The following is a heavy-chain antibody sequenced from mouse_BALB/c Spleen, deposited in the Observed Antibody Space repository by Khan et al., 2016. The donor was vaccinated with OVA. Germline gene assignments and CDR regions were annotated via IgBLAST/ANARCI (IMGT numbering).Heavy chain of an antibody. CDR3: ARGNYYGYYFDY. J-gene: IGHJ2*01. D-gene: IGHD1-1*01. V-gene: IGHV3-2*02. CDR1: GYSITSGYA. Sequence: EVQLVESGPGLVKPSQSLSLTCTVTGYSITSGYAWNRIRQFPGNKLEWMGYISYSGVTSYTPSLKSRISITRDTSKNQFFLQLNSVTTEDTATYYCARGNYYGYYFDYWGQGTTLTVSS. CDR2: ISYSGVT.